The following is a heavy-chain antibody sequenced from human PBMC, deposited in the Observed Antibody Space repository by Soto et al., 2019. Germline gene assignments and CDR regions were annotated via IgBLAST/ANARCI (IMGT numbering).Heavy chain of an antibody. V-gene: IGHV3-7*01. CDR2: IKQDGSEK. Sequence: EVQLVESGGGLVQPGGSLRLSCAASRFTFSNYWMSWVRQAPGKGLEWVANIKQDGSEKYYVDSVKGRFTISRDTDKKSLYLQMNSLRAEDTAVYYCAREPNSIDYWGQGTLVTVSS. CDR1: RFTFSNYW. CDR3: AREPNSIDY. J-gene: IGHJ4*02. D-gene: IGHD1-7*01.